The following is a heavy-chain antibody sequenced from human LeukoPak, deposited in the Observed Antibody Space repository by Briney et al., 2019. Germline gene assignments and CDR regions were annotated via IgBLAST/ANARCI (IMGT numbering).Heavy chain of an antibody. Sequence: SETLSLTCTVSGGSISSYYWSWIRQPPGKGLEWIGYIYYSGSTNYNPSLKSRVTISVDTSKNQFSLKLSSVTAADTAVYYCARPKGPTVVAFDIWGQGTMVTVSS. CDR3: ARPKGPTVVAFDI. CDR1: GGSISSYY. V-gene: IGHV4-59*01. CDR2: IYYSGST. J-gene: IGHJ3*02. D-gene: IGHD4-23*01.